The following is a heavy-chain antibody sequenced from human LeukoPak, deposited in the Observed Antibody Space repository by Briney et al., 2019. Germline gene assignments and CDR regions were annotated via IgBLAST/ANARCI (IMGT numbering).Heavy chain of an antibody. D-gene: IGHD2-2*01. V-gene: IGHV4-59*01. CDR2: TNYSGST. J-gene: IGHJ4*02. CDR3: ARGYCSSTSFYLGEY. Sequence: SETLSLTCTVSGRSISSYYWSWLRQPPGKELEWIGYTNYSGSTNYNPSLKSRVTISVDTSKNQFSLKLSSVTAADTAVYYCARGYCSSTSFYLGEYWGQGTLVTVSS. CDR1: GRSISSYY.